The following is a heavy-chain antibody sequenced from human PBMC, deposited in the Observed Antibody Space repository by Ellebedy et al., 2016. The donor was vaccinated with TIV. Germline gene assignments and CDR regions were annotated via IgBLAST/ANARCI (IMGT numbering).Heavy chain of an antibody. CDR1: GFTFSRYN. CDR2: ITSVSRYI. CDR3: AREMQDAFWRGSYPLDS. J-gene: IGHJ4*02. D-gene: IGHD3-3*01. V-gene: IGHV3-21*01. Sequence: GESLMISCAASGFTFSRYNMNWVRQAPGKGPEWVAFITSVSRYIYYADSVRGRFTISRDNAKNSLYLQMDSLRAEDTAVYYCAREMQDAFWRGSYPLDSWGQGTLLTVSS.